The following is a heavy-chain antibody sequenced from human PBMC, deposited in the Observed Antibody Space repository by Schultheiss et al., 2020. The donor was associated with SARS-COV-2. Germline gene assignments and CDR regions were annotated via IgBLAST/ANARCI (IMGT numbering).Heavy chain of an antibody. Sequence: SETLSLTCTVSGGSISSSSYYWGWIRQPPGKGLEWIGRIYTSGSTNYNPSLKSRVTISVDTSKNQFSLKLSSVTAADTAVYYCARDPLKGGIAAISGDGMDVWGQGTTVTVSS. J-gene: IGHJ6*02. CDR2: IYTSGST. D-gene: IGHD6-13*01. CDR3: ARDPLKGGIAAISGDGMDV. V-gene: IGHV4-39*07. CDR1: GGSISSSSYY.